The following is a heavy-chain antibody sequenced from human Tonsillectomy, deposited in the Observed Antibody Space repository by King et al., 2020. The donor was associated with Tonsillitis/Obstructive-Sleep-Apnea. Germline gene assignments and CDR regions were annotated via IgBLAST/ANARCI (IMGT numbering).Heavy chain of an antibody. J-gene: IGHJ3*02. D-gene: IGHD1-26*01. CDR1: GGSISSYY. CDR2: IYYSGST. CDR3: ARVSTGVGGAFDI. Sequence: VQLQESGPGLVKPSETLSLTCTVSGGSISSYYWSWIRQPPGKGLEWIGYIYYSGSTNYNPSLKSRVTISVDTSKNQFSMKLSSVTAADTAVYYCARVSTGVGGAFDIWGQGTMVTVSS. V-gene: IGHV4-59*01.